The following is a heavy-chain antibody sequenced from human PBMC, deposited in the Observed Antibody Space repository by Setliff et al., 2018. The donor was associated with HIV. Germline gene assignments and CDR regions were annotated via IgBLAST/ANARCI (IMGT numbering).Heavy chain of an antibody. J-gene: IGHJ5*02. CDR1: GFTFSSYS. CDR3: ARVSSGWSWFDP. V-gene: IGHV3-21*01. Sequence: GESLKISCAASGFTFSSYSMNWVRQAPGKGLEWVSSVSSSGSYIYYADSVKGRFTISRDNAKNSLYLQMNSLRAEDTAVYYCARVSSGWSWFDPWGQGTLVTVSS. D-gene: IGHD6-19*01. CDR2: VSSSGSYI.